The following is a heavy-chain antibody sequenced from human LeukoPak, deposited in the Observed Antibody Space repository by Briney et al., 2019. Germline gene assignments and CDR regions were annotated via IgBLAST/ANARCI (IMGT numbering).Heavy chain of an antibody. CDR3: AGGSGYLITS. CDR2: IKQDGSEK. J-gene: IGHJ5*02. Sequence: GGSLRLSCAASGFIFRSYWMTWVRQAPGKGLEWVAIIKQDGSEKHYKGSVEGRFTISRDNAKNSLYLQMNSLRAEDTAVYYCAGGSGYLITSWGQGTLVTVSS. D-gene: IGHD3-9*01. CDR1: GFIFRSYW. V-gene: IGHV3-7*01.